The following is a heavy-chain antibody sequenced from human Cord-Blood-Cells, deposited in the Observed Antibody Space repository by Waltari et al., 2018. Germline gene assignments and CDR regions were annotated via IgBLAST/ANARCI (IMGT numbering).Heavy chain of an antibody. V-gene: IGHV4-59*01. J-gene: IGHJ4*02. CDR2: IYYSGST. CDR3: ARGPTVTPSYFDY. CDR1: GGSISSYY. D-gene: IGHD4-4*01. Sequence: QVQLQESGPGLVKPSETLSLTCTVSGGSISSYYWSWIRQPPGEGLEWIGYIYYSGSTNYHPSLKSRDTISVDASKNQFSLKLSSVTAADTAVYYCARGPTVTPSYFDYWGQGTLVTVSS.